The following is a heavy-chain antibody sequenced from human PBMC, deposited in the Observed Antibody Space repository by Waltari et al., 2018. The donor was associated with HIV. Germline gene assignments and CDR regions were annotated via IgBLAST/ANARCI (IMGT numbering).Heavy chain of an antibody. Sequence: QVQLVQSGAEVKKPGASVKVSCTASGYTFTGDSLHWVRQTHGQGMEWMGGDNPSSGGTTDAQEFQGRGTMTSDTSISTAYMELSRLRCDDTDVYYCARARGRTADYCYYGMDVWGQGTTVTVSS. CDR2: DNPSSGGT. J-gene: IGHJ6*02. CDR1: GYTFTGDS. CDR3: ARARGRTADYCYYGMDV. V-gene: IGHV1-2*02. D-gene: IGHD1-1*01.